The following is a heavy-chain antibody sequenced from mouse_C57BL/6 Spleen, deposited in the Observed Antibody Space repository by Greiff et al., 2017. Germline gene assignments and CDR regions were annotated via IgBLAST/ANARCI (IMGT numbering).Heavy chain of an antibody. J-gene: IGHJ2*01. CDR3: ARGGFITAVAFDY. Sequence: QVQLQQPGAELVKPGASVKMSCKASGYTFTSYWITWVKQRPGQGLEWIGDIYPGSGSTNYNEKFKSKATLTVDTSSSTAYMQLSSLTSEDSAVYYCARGGFITAVAFDYWGQGTTLTVSS. V-gene: IGHV1-55*01. CDR2: IYPGSGST. CDR1: GYTFTSYW. D-gene: IGHD1-1*01.